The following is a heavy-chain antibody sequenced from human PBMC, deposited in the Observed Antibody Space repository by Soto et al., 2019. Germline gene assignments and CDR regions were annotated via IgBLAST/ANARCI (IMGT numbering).Heavy chain of an antibody. V-gene: IGHV3-23*01. CDR3: AKAGPLIWLGVPAAMPPVNWFGP. CDR1: GFTFSSYA. J-gene: IGHJ5*02. Sequence: PGGSLRLSCAASGFTFSSYAMSWVRQAPGKGLEWVSAISGSGGSTYYADSVKGRFTISRDNSKNTLYLQMNSLRAEDTAVYYCAKAGPLIWLGVPAAMPPVNWFGPWGQETLVTVSS. CDR2: ISGSGGST. D-gene: IGHD2-2*01.